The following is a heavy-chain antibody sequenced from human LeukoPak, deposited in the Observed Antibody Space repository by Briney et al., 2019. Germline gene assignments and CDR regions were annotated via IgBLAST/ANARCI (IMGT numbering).Heavy chain of an antibody. D-gene: IGHD3-10*01. CDR1: GFTFSSYG. CDR2: ISGSGGST. V-gene: IGHV3-23*01. CDR3: ARVVPPTDYGSGSYFWDPYYFDY. J-gene: IGHJ4*02. Sequence: GGSLRLSCAASGFTFSSYGMSWVRQAPGKGLEWLSAISGSGGSTYYADSVKGWFTISRDNSKNTLYLPMNSLRAEDTAVYYCARVVPPTDYGSGSYFWDPYYFDYWGQGTLVTVSS.